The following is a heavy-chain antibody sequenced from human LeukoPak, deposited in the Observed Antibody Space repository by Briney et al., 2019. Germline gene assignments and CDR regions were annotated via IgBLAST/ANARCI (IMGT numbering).Heavy chain of an antibody. V-gene: IGHV3-33*01. CDR3: AREYYDYVWGSYRYPPAY. CDR1: GFTFSSYG. CDR2: IWYDGSNK. J-gene: IGHJ4*02. D-gene: IGHD3-16*02. Sequence: GGSLRPSCAASGFTFSSYGMHWVRQAPGKGLEWVAVIWYDGSNKYYAGSVKGRFTISRDNSKNTLYLQMNSLRAEDTAVYYCAREYYDYVWGSYRYPPAYWGQGTLVTVSS.